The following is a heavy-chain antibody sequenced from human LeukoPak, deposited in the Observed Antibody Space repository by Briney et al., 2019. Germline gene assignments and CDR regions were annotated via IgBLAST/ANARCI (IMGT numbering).Heavy chain of an antibody. D-gene: IGHD1-26*01. V-gene: IGHV3-7*01. CDR3: ARYGGSYYFDN. CDR1: RYLYRQCC. CDR2: IKQDGSER. J-gene: IGHJ4*02. Sequence: GGSLSLLCAISRYLYRQCCAIGARGAPGKGGVWVANIKQDGSERYYVDSVKGRFTIARDNGKNSLYLQMNSLRAEDTAVYYCARYGGSYYFDNWGQGILVTVSS.